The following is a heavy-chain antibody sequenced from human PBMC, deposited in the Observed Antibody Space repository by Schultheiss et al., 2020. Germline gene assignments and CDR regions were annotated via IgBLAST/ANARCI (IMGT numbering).Heavy chain of an antibody. J-gene: IGHJ3*02. CDR3: ARDNMITFGGVIPWLAFDI. V-gene: IGHV4-31*03. D-gene: IGHD3-16*01. CDR1: GGSISSGGYF. CDR2: IYATGSI. Sequence: SETLSLTCTVSGGSISSGGYFWSWIRQNPEKGLEWIAYIYATGSIYYNPSLKSRIAMSIDTSKNHFSLKLSSVTAADTAVYYCARDNMITFGGVIPWLAFDIWGQGTMVTVSS.